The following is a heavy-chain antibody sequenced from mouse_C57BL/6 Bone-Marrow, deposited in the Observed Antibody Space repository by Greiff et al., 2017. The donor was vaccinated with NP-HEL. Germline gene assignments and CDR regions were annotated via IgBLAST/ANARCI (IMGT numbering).Heavy chain of an antibody. J-gene: IGHJ4*01. CDR1: GYTFTSYG. V-gene: IGHV1-81*01. D-gene: IGHD2-3*01. Sequence: VQLKESGAELARPGASVKLSCKASGYTFTSYGISWVKQRTGQGLEWIGEIYPRSGNTYYNEKFKGKATLTADKSSSTAYMELRSLTSEDSAVYFCARGLLQAMDYWGQGTSVTVSS. CDR3: ARGLLQAMDY. CDR2: IYPRSGNT.